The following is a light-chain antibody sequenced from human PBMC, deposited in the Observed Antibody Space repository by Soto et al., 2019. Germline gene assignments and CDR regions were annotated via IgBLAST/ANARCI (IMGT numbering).Light chain of an antibody. CDR1: KNDIGVYDF. V-gene: IGLV2-8*01. CDR2: EVV. J-gene: IGLJ1*01. Sequence: QSALTQPPSASGSPGQSVTISCTGTKNDIGVYDFVSWYQHHPGKAPRLIIYEVVQRPSGVPDRFSGSKSGNTASLTVSGLQAADDGDYFCKSYAASNTYVFGSGTKVTVL. CDR3: KSYAASNTYV.